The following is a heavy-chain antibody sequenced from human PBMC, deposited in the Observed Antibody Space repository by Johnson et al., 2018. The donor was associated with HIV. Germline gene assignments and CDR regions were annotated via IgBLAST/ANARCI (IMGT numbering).Heavy chain of an antibody. CDR3: TTDPVKNSAFDF. CDR1: GFTFDDYG. D-gene: IGHD1/OR15-1a*01. V-gene: IGHV3-20*04. J-gene: IGHJ3*01. Sequence: VQLVESGGGVVRPGGSLRLSCAASGFTFDDYGMSWVRQAPGKGLEWVSGINWNGARTGYADSVKGRFTISRDNSKNTLYLQMNSLKTEDTAVYYCTTDPVKNSAFDFWGQGTMVTVSS. CDR2: INWNGART.